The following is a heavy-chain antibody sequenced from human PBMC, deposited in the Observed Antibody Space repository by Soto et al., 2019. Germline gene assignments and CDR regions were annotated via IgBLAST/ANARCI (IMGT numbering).Heavy chain of an antibody. CDR1: GFSLSSIGMG. CDR3: ACLTRGVYDLDRLWEKFDY. Sequence: QITVKESGLTLVKPTETLTLTCTFSGFSLSSIGMGVGWIRQPPGKALEWLTLIYWDDDKRYSPSLSSRLTSPTYHSKTQVDLTMTTMDHVDTATDYCACLTRGVYDLDRLWEKFDYWGQGALGTVS. D-gene: IGHD5-12*01. CDR2: IYWDDDK. V-gene: IGHV2-5*02. J-gene: IGHJ4*02.